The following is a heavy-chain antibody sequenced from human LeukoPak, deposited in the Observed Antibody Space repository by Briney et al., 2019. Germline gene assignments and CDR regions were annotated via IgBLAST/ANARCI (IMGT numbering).Heavy chain of an antibody. V-gene: IGHV3-30*18. D-gene: IGHD5-18*01. J-gene: IGHJ4*02. CDR1: GFTFSSYG. CDR3: AKGHSYGLFDY. CDR2: ISYDGSNK. Sequence: GGSLRLSCAASGFTFSSYGMHWVRRAPGKGLEWVAVISYDGSNKYYADSAKGRFTISRDNSKNTLYLQMNSLRAEDTAVYYCAKGHSYGLFDYWGQGTLVTVSS.